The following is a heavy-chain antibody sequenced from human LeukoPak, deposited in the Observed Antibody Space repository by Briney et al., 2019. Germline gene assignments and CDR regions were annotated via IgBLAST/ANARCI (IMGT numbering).Heavy chain of an antibody. CDR1: GFTFSKYA. J-gene: IGHJ6*02. V-gene: IGHV3-64*01. CDR3: ARPLKEGGYYYGMDV. D-gene: IGHD3-16*01. CDR2: ISSHGSST. Sequence: GGSLRLSCAASGFTFSKYAMFWVRQAPGKGLEFVSAISSHGSSTYANSLKGRFNISRDNSKNTLYLQMRSLRPEDTAVYYCARPLKEGGYYYGMDVWGQGTTVTVSS.